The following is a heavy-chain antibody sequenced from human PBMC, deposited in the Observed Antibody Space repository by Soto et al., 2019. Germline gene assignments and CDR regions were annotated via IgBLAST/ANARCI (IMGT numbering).Heavy chain of an antibody. CDR3: ARHLYDYLDY. CDR1: GYSFSNYW. Sequence: GSLKISCKGSGYSFSNYWIGWVREMPGKGLEWMWIIYPGDADTRYSPSFQGQVTISVDRSISTAYLQWSSLKASDTAIYYCARHLYDYLDYWGQGILVTVSS. J-gene: IGHJ4*02. CDR2: IYPGDADT. V-gene: IGHV5-51*01. D-gene: IGHD3-16*01.